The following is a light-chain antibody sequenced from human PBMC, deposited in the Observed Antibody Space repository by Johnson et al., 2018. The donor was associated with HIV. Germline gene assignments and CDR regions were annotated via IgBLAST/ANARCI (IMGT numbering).Light chain of an antibody. V-gene: IGLV1-51*01. J-gene: IGLJ1*01. CDR3: GTWDSSLSAKV. CDR2: DNN. CDR1: SSNIGNNY. Sequence: QSVLTQPPSVSAAPGQKVTISCSGSSSNIGNNYVSWYQQVPGTAPKLLIYDNNMRPSGIPDRFTGSKSGTSTALGITGVQTGDEADYYCGTWDSSLSAKVFGTGTRGTVL.